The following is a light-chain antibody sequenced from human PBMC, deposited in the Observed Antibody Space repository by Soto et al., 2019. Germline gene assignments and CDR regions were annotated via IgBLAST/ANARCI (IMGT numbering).Light chain of an antibody. Sequence: DIQMTQSPSTLSASVGDRVTITCRASQSISSWLAWYQQKPGKAPKLLIAKASILQSGVPPTFSVSGSVTEFTLTISSLQPDDFATDYCQQYNSYPYTFGQWTKLEIK. CDR2: KAS. J-gene: IGKJ2*01. V-gene: IGKV1-5*03. CDR3: QQYNSYPYT. CDR1: QSISSW.